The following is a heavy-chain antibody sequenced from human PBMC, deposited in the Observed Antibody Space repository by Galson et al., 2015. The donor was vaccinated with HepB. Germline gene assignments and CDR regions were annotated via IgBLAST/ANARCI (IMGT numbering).Heavy chain of an antibody. J-gene: IGHJ4*02. D-gene: IGHD5-24*01. CDR3: AREGGRDGYNLQFDY. V-gene: IGHV1-69*13. CDR1: GGTFSSYA. CDR2: IIPIFGTA. Sequence: SVKVSCKASGGTFSSYAISWVRQAPGQGLEWMGGIIPIFGTATYAQKFQGRVTITADESTSTAYMELSSLRSEDTAVYYCAREGGRDGYNLQFDYWGQGTLVTVSS.